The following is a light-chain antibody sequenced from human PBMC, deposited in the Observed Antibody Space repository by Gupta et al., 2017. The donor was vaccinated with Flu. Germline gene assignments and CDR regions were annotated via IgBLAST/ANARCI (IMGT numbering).Light chain of an antibody. CDR1: SSDVGGYDY. V-gene: IGLV2-14*01. CDR3: SSYTKTNTVVL. CDR2: EVS. Sequence: QSALTRPASVSGSPGPSSAVSCAGTSSDVGGYDYVSWYQQHPGKAPELMIFEVSRRPSGISDRFSGSKSGNTASLTISGLLAEDEAYYYCSSYTKTNTVVLFGGGTKLTVL. J-gene: IGLJ2*01.